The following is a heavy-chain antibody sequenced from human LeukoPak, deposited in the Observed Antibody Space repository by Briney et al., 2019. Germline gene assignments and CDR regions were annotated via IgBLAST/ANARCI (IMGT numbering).Heavy chain of an antibody. D-gene: IGHD1-7*01. CDR2: IIPIFDTA. CDR1: GGTFSSYA. V-gene: IGHV1-69*05. Sequence: SVKVSCKASGGTFSSYAISWVRQAPGQGLEWMGGIIPIFDTANYAQKFQGRVTMTRDMSTSTVYMELSSLRSEDTAVYYCARGITGTDMGGWFDPWGQGTLVTVSS. J-gene: IGHJ5*02. CDR3: ARGITGTDMGGWFDP.